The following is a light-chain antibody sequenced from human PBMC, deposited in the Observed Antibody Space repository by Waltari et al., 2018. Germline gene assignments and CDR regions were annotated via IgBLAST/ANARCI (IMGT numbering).Light chain of an antibody. V-gene: IGLV1-47*01. CDR2: RNN. J-gene: IGLJ2*01. CDR3: AAWDDSLSGVL. Sequence: SVLTQPPSASGTPGQRVTISCSGSSSNIGSNYVYWYQQLPGPAPKLLIYRNNQRPSGGPDRFSGSKSGTSASLAISGLRSEDEADYYCAAWDDSLSGVLFGGGTKLTV. CDR1: SSNIGSNY.